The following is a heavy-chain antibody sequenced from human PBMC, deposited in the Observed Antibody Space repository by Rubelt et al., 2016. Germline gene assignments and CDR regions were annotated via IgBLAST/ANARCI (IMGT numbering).Heavy chain of an antibody. Sequence: EVQLVESGGGLVQPGGSLRLSCAASGFSVSSKYMAWVRQAPGKGLEWVSSIYANGNTHYADSMKGRFTISRDNSKNTVFLQMNSLRVDETAVYYCISYVWGQGTMVTVSS. J-gene: IGHJ3*01. CDR3: ISYV. CDR2: IYANGNT. CDR1: GFSVSSKY. V-gene: IGHV3-66*01.